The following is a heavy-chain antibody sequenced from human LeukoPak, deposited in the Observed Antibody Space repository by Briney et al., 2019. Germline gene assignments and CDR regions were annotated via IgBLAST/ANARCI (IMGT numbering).Heavy chain of an antibody. D-gene: IGHD3-3*01. CDR1: GFTFSSYW. Sequence: GGSLRLSCAASGFTFSSYWMHWVRQAPGKGLVWVSRINSDGSSTSYADSVKGRFTISRDNAKNTLYLQMNSLRAEDTAVYYCATGSPWRHYFDYWGQGTLVTVSS. J-gene: IGHJ4*02. CDR2: INSDGSST. V-gene: IGHV3-74*01. CDR3: ATGSPWRHYFDY.